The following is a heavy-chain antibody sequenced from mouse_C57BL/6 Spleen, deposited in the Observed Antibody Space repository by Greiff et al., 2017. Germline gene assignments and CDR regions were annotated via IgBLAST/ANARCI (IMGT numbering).Heavy chain of an antibody. J-gene: IGHJ2*01. CDR2: IHPNSGST. CDR3: ARRGLYYGYFDY. CDR1: GYTFTSYW. V-gene: IGHV1-64*01. D-gene: IGHD2-1*01. Sequence: QVQLQQPGAELVKPGASVKLSCKASGYTFTSYWMHWVKQRPGQGLEWIGMIHPNSGSTNYNEKFKSKATLTVDKSSSTAYMQLSSLTSEDSAVYYCARRGLYYGYFDYWGQGTTLTVSS.